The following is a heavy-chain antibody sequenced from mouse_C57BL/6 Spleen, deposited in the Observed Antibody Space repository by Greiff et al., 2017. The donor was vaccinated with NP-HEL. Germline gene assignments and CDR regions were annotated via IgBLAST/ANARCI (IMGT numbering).Heavy chain of an antibody. CDR3: ARDSNSRYYAMDY. CDR1: GYTFTDYY. CDR2: IYPGSGNT. J-gene: IGHJ4*01. V-gene: IGHV1-76*01. Sequence: VQRVESGAELVRPGASVKLSCKASGYTFTDYYINWVKQRPGQGLEWIARIYPGSGNTYYNEKFKGKATLTAEKSSSTAYMQLSSLTSEDSAVYFCARDSNSRYYAMDYWGQGTSVTVSS. D-gene: IGHD2-5*01.